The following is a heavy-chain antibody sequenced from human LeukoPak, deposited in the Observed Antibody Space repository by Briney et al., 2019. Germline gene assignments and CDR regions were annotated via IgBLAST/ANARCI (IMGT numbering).Heavy chain of an antibody. CDR1: GFTFSSYG. J-gene: IGHJ4*02. D-gene: IGHD1-26*01. CDR3: AKDLELAPFDY. CDR2: IRSDGSDE. Sequence: GGSLRLSCVPSGFTFSSYGMHWVRQAPGKGLEWVAFIRSDGSDEHYADSVKGRFTISRDNSKDTLYLQMNSLGAEDTAVYYCAKDLELAPFDYWGQGALVTVSS. V-gene: IGHV3-30*02.